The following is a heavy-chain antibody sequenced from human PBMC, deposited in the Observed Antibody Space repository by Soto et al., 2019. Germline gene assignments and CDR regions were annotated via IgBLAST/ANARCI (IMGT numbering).Heavy chain of an antibody. D-gene: IGHD6-19*01. V-gene: IGHV1-69*01. CDR3: ARAGQDSSGWYYFDY. CDR1: GGXXSXXX. J-gene: IGHJ4*02. Sequence: QVQLVQSGAEVKXXXXXXXXSCKAXGGXXSXXXXXWVRQAXXQXXXXMGGIIPIFGTANYAQKFQGRVTITADESTSTAYMELSSLRSEDTAVYYCARAGQDSSGWYYFDYWGQGTLVTVSS. CDR2: IIPIFGTA.